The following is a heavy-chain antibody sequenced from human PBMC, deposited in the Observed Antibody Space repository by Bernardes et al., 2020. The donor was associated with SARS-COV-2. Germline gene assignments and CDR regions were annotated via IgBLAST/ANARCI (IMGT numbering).Heavy chain of an antibody. J-gene: IGHJ4*02. CDR1: GGSFSGYY. D-gene: IGHD3-10*01. Sequence: SETLSLTCAAYGGSFSGYYWSWIRQPPGKGLEWIGEINHSGDTNYNPSLKSRVTISVDTSKNQFSLRLSSVTAADTAVYYCARGGGPFDYWGQGALVTVSS. CDR2: INHSGDT. CDR3: ARGGGPFDY. V-gene: IGHV4-34*01.